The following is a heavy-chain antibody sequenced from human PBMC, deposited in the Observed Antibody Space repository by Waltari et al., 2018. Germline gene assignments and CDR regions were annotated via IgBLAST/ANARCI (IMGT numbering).Heavy chain of an antibody. Sequence: QVQLQESGPGLVKPSETLSLTCTVSGGSISSYYWSWIRQPPGKGLEWIGYIYYSGSTNYNPSPKSPVTISVDTSKNQFSLKLSSVTAADTAVYYCARGIAAAGTFGWFDPWGQGTLVTVSS. D-gene: IGHD6-13*01. CDR1: GGSISSYY. V-gene: IGHV4-59*01. CDR2: IYYSGST. CDR3: ARGIAAAGTFGWFDP. J-gene: IGHJ5*02.